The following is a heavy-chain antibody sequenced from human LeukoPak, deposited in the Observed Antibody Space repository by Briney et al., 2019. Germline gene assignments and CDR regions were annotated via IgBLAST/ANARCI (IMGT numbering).Heavy chain of an antibody. J-gene: IGHJ4*02. D-gene: IGHD2-2*01. CDR3: ARGISLRARYCSSTSCYYYFDY. V-gene: IGHV4-34*01. CDR1: GGSFSGYY. CDR2: INHSGST. Sequence: SETLSLTCAVYGGSFSGYYWSWIRQPPGKGLEWIGEINHSGSTNYNPSLKSRVTISVDTSKNQFSLKLSSVTAADTAVSYCARGISLRARYCSSTSCYYYFDYWGQGTLVTVSS.